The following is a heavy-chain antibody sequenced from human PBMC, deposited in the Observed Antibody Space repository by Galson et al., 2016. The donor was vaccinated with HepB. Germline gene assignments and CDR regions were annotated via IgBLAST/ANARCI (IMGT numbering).Heavy chain of an antibody. V-gene: IGHV4-39*01. CDR2: IYYSGST. CDR3: ARQNRNRLSNSYYPSYGWFDP. CDR1: GGSISNSSYY. Sequence: SETLSLTCTVSGGSISNSSYYWGWIRQPPGKGLEWIGSIYYSGSTSSNPSLKSRVTISVDTSKNQFSLKLSSLTAADTAVYYCARQNRNRLSNSYYPSYGWFDPWGQGTLVTVSS. D-gene: IGHD1-26*01. J-gene: IGHJ5*02.